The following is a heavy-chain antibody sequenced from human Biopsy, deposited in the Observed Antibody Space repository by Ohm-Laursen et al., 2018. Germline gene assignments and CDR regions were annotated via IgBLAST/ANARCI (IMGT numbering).Heavy chain of an antibody. CDR2: IIPIVDIV. Sequence: ASVKVSCRASGDTFNKYGIFWVRQAPGQGLEWMGRIIPIVDIVNYAQRFQGRVTMTADKSTSTAYLDLSSLISEDTAVYYCARGGSGSGYYGMDVWGQGTTVTVSS. J-gene: IGHJ6*02. V-gene: IGHV1-69*04. CDR3: ARGGSGSGYYGMDV. CDR1: GDTFNKYG. D-gene: IGHD3-10*01.